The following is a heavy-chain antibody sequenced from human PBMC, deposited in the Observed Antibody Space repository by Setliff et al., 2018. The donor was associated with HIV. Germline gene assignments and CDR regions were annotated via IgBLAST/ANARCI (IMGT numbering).Heavy chain of an antibody. CDR2: FDPEDDET. D-gene: IGHD3-22*01. Sequence: ASVKVSCKVSGYTLTELSIHWVRQAPGKGLEWMGGFDPEDDETIYAQKFQGRVTMTEDTSTDTAYMELSSLTSEDTAVYYCAREGTRGLYYYDSSGYRDFDYWGQGTLVTVSS. CDR3: AREGTRGLYYYDSSGYRDFDY. V-gene: IGHV1-24*01. CDR1: GYTLTELS. J-gene: IGHJ4*02.